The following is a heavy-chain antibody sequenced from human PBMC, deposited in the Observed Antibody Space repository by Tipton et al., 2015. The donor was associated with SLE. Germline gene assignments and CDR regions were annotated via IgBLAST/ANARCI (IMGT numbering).Heavy chain of an antibody. V-gene: IGHV4-39*07. CDR3: ARGRYGSASGYFQH. Sequence: TLSLTCTVSGGSISSSSYYWGWIRQPPGKGLECMGSIYYSGSTYYNPSLKSRVTISEDTSKNQFSLTLSSVTAAYTAVYYCARGRYGSASGYFQHWGQGTLVTVSS. CDR1: GGSISSSSYY. J-gene: IGHJ1*01. D-gene: IGHD3-10*01. CDR2: IYYSGST.